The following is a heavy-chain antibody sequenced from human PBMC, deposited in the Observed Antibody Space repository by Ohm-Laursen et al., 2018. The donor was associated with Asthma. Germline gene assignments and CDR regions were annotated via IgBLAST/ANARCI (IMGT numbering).Heavy chain of an antibody. Sequence: SLRLSCAASGFTLSSYSMNWVRQAPGKGLEWVSSISSSSSYIYYADSVKGRFTISRDNAKNSLYLQMSSLRAEDTAVYYCAREPQYCSSTSCYYYYGMDVWGQGTTVTVSS. CDR1: GFTLSSYS. D-gene: IGHD2-2*01. CDR3: AREPQYCSSTSCYYYYGMDV. V-gene: IGHV3-21*01. CDR2: ISSSSSYI. J-gene: IGHJ6*02.